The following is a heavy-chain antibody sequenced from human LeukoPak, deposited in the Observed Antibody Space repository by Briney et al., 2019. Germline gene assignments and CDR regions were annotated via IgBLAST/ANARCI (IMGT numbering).Heavy chain of an antibody. Sequence: PSETLSLTCTVSGGSISSGSYYWSWIRQPAGKGLEWIGYIYYSGSTNYNPSLKSRVTISVDTSKNQFSLKLTSVTAADTAVYYCAIPGIAATTYSFDHWGQGTLVTVSS. V-gene: IGHV4-61*10. J-gene: IGHJ4*02. CDR2: IYYSGST. CDR1: GGSISSGSYY. D-gene: IGHD2-15*01. CDR3: AIPGIAATTYSFDH.